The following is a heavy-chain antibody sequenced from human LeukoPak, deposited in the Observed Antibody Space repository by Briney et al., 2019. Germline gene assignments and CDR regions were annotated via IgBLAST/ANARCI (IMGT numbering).Heavy chain of an antibody. CDR3: ARGLGILYYFDY. J-gene: IGHJ4*02. D-gene: IGHD1-26*01. Sequence: SETLSLTCTVSGGSISSSRYFWGWIRQPPGKGLEWIGTMYYSGSTYYNPSLKSRVTISIDTSKNQFSLRVTSVTAADTAVYYCARGLGILYYFDYWGQGTLVTVSP. CDR2: MYYSGST. CDR1: GGSISSSRYF. V-gene: IGHV4-39*07.